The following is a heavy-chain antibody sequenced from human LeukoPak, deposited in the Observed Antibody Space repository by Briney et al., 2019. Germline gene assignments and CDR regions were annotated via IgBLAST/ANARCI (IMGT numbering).Heavy chain of an antibody. Sequence: KPSETLSLTCTVSGGSISSYYWSWIRQPPGKGLEWIGYIYYRSTNYNPSLKSRVTISIDTSKNQLSLKLSSVTAADTAVYYCARVRDGSGSYYPFDYWGQGTLVTVSS. J-gene: IGHJ4*02. CDR1: GGSISSYY. D-gene: IGHD3-10*01. V-gene: IGHV4-59*08. CDR3: ARVRDGSGSYYPFDY. CDR2: IYYRST.